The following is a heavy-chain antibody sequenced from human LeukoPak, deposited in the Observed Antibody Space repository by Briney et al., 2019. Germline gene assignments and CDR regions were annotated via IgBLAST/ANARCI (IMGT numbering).Heavy chain of an antibody. Sequence: SVKVSCKASGGTFSSYAISWVRQAPGQGLEWMGGIIPIFGTANYAQKFQGRVTITADESTSTAYMELSSLRSEDTAVYYCARDPAGSSGWYRIHYYYYYMDVWGKGTTVTVSS. CDR2: IIPIFGTA. CDR3: ARDPAGSSGWYRIHYYYYYMDV. CDR1: GGTFSSYA. V-gene: IGHV1-69*13. D-gene: IGHD6-19*01. J-gene: IGHJ6*03.